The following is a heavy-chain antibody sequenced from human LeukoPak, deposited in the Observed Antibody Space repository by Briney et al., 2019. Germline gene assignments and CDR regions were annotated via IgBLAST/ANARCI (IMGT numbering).Heavy chain of an antibody. CDR1: GFTFSDYY. V-gene: IGHV3-11*06. CDR3: ARGGYQQLIRCFDY. Sequence: GGSLRLSCAASGFTFSDYYMSWIRQAPGKGLEWVSYISSSSYTNYADSVKGRFTISRDNAKNSLYLQMNSLRAEDTAVYYCARGGYQQLIRCFDYWGQGTLVTVSS. CDR2: ISSSSYT. D-gene: IGHD6-13*01. J-gene: IGHJ4*02.